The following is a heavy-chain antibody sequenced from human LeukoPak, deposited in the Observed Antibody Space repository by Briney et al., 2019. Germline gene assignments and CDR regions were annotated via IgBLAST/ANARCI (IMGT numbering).Heavy chain of an antibody. CDR3: ARDQRDYDFWSGSKSNYYYYCMDF. V-gene: IGHV3-33*01. J-gene: IGHJ6*02. CDR2: IWYDGSSK. CDR1: GLTFSSYG. Sequence: PGGSLRLPCAASGLTFSSYGMHWVGQAPGKGLEGVGVIWYDGSSKYYADSVKGRFTIPSYNSKNPLYLQMNSLSAEYTALYYCARDQRDYDFWSGSKSNYYYYCMDFWGQGTMVTVSS. D-gene: IGHD3-3*01.